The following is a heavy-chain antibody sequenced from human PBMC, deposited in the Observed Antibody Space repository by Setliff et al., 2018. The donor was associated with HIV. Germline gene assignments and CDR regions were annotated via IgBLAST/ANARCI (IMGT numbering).Heavy chain of an antibody. CDR3: ARVLWFGDDNWFDP. D-gene: IGHD3-10*01. J-gene: IGHJ5*02. Sequence: PSETLSLTCTVSGGSISSGSYYWSWIRQPAGKGLEWIGRIYTTGSTNYNPSLKSRVTISVDTSKNQFPLKLSSVTAADTAVYYCARVLWFGDDNWFDPWGQGTLVTVTS. CDR2: IYTTGST. CDR1: GGSISSGSYY. V-gene: IGHV4-61*02.